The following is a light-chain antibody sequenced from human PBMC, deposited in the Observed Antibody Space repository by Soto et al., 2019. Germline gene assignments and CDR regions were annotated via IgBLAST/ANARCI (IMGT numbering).Light chain of an antibody. CDR1: QGVGRY. V-gene: IGKV3-11*01. CDR3: QHRSNWPRA. CDR2: DAS. Sequence: IVLTQSPATLSLSPGERATLSCRASQGVGRYLAWYQQRPGQAPRLLLYDASTRATGIPARFSGSGSWTDFTLTLSSLEPEDFEVYYCQHRSNWPRAFGPGTKVDLK. J-gene: IGKJ3*01.